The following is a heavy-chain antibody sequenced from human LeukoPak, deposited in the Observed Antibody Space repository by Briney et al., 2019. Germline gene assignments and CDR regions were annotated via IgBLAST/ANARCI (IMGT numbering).Heavy chain of an antibody. CDR2: ISSSSSYI. V-gene: IGHV3-21*01. J-gene: IGHJ5*02. CDR3: AREAASITMVRGVINWFDP. CDR1: GFTFSSYS. Sequence: GGSLRLSCAASGFTFSSYSMNWDRQAPGKGLEWVSSISSSSSYIYYADSVKGRFTISRDNAKNSLYLQMNSLRAEDTAVYYCAREAASITMVRGVINWFDPWGQGTLVTVSS. D-gene: IGHD3-10*01.